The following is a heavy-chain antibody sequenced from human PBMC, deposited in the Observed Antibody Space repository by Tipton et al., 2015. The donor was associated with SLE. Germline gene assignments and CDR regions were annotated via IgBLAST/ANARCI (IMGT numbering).Heavy chain of an antibody. CDR3: ARGDVLLWFRGMDV. Sequence: LRLSCTVSGGSISRGAYYWSWIRQPPGKGLEWVGYINYSGNTNYNPSLKSRVTISVDTSKTHISLRLTSVTAADTAVYYCARGDVLLWFRGMDVWGQGTTVTVSS. J-gene: IGHJ6*02. V-gene: IGHV4-61*03. D-gene: IGHD3-10*01. CDR2: INYSGNT. CDR1: GGSISRGAYY.